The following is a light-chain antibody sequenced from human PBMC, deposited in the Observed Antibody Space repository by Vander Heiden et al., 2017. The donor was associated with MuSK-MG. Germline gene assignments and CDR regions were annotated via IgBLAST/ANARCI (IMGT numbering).Light chain of an antibody. CDR3: AAWDDSLNVFYV. V-gene: IGLV1-44*01. CDR1: SSNIGSNT. J-gene: IGLJ1*01. Sequence: QSVLTQPPSASGTPGQRVTISCSGSSSNIGSNTVNWYQQLPGTAPKLLIYSNNQRPSGVPVRFSGSKSGTSASLAISGLQSEDEADYYCAAWDDSLNVFYVFGTGTKVTVL. CDR2: SNN.